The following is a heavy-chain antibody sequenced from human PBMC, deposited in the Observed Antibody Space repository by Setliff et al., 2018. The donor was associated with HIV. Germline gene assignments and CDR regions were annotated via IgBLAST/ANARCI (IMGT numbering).Heavy chain of an antibody. V-gene: IGHV4-59*08. CDR2: IFDSGTT. CDR3: ARQGGYNSPLMV. J-gene: IGHJ4*02. CDR1: GGSITSYY. Sequence: PSETLSLTCTVSGGSITSYYWNWIRQSPGKGLEWIGYIFDSGTTKYNPSVTSRVTISVDASKNQFFLQLTSVTASDTAVYYCARQGGYNSPLMVWGQGKLVTVSS. D-gene: IGHD3-10*01.